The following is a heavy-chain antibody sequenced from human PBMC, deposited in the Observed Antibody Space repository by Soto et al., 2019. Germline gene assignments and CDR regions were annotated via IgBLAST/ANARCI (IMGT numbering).Heavy chain of an antibody. V-gene: IGHV3-23*01. CDR3: AKDRVNHNSVWDPFDI. D-gene: IGHD1-20*01. J-gene: IGHJ3*02. CDR2: MGGSNDDT. CDR1: GFTFSIFA. Sequence: EVRLLESGGGLVQPGGSLRLSCAASGFTFSIFAMSWVRQAPGKGLEWVSGMGGSNDDTYYADSVKGRFTISRDNSKNTLFLQMNSLRAEDTAVYFCAKDRVNHNSVWDPFDIWGQGTTVTVSS.